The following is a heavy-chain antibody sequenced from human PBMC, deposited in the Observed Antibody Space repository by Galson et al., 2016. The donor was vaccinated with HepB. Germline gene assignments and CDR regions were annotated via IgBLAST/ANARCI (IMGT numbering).Heavy chain of an antibody. CDR2: ITGSGPAT. CDR1: GFSFSTSG. Sequence: SLRLSCAASGFSFSTSGMSWVRQTPGRGLECDSGITGSGPATHYADSVRGRFTISRDNSKNTLYLYMNSLRVGDTAVYYYGKHGGFDYWGQGALVTVSS. V-gene: IGHV3-23*01. J-gene: IGHJ4*02. CDR3: GKHGGFDY. D-gene: IGHD3-16*01.